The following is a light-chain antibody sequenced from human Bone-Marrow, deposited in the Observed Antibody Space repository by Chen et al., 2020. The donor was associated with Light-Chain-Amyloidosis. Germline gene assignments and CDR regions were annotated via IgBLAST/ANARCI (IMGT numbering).Light chain of an antibody. J-gene: IGLJ3*02. Sequence: FMLSQPHSVSESPGKTVSISCTGSRGSIATNYGQWYQQRPGSSPTTVIYQDDQSPSGVPERFSGSIGRTSASSSLTVAGLENEADADYYCESYRGSSQVMFGGGTKLTVL. CDR3: ESYRGSSQVM. V-gene: IGLV6-57*01. CDR2: QDD. CDR1: RGSIATNY.